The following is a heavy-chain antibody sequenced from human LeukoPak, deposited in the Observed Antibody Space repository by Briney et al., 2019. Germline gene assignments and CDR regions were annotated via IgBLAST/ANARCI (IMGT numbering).Heavy chain of an antibody. CDR1: GGTFSSYA. J-gene: IGHJ4*02. V-gene: IGHV1-69*05. CDR2: IISIFGTA. D-gene: IGHD5-18*01. Sequence: ASVKVSCKASGGTFSSYAISWVRQAPGQGLEWMGRIISIFGTANYAQKFQGRVTITTDESTSTAYMELSSLRSEDTAVYYCARDWSGYSYGYYFDYWGQGTLVTVSS. CDR3: ARDWSGYSYGYYFDY.